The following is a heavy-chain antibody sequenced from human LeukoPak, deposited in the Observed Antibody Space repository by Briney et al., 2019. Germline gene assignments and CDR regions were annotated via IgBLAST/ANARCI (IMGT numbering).Heavy chain of an antibody. CDR3: ARDMYDFWSGYYTGIQPLVDY. Sequence: EASVNVSCKASGYTFTVYYMHWVRQAPGQGLEWMGRINPNSGGTNYAQKFQGRVTMTRDTSISTAFMELSRLRSDDTAVYYCARDMYDFWSGYYTGIQPLVDYWGQGTLVAVSS. CDR1: GYTFTVYY. J-gene: IGHJ4*02. CDR2: INPNSGGT. V-gene: IGHV1-2*06. D-gene: IGHD3-3*01.